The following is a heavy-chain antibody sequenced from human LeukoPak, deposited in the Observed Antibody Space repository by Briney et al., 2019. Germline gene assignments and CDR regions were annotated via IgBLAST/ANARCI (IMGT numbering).Heavy chain of an antibody. D-gene: IGHD3-9*01. CDR2: INHSGST. CDR3: ARHERLDYDILTGSGFDY. Sequence: PSETLSLTCAVYGGSFSGYYWSWIRQPPGKGLEWIGEINHSGSTNYNPSLKSRVTISVDTSKNQFSLKLSSVTAADTAVYYCARHERLDYDILTGSGFDYWGQGTLVTVSS. CDR1: GGSFSGYY. J-gene: IGHJ4*02. V-gene: IGHV4-34*01.